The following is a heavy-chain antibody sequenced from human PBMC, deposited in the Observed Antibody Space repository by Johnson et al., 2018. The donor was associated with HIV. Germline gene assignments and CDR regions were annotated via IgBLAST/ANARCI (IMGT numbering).Heavy chain of an antibody. D-gene: IGHD6-19*01. CDR3: ARGKKQWLDEDAFDI. V-gene: IGHV3-9*01. J-gene: IGHJ3*02. CDR2: ISWNSGSI. Sequence: LVEYGGGLVQPGRSLRLSCAASGFTFDDYAMHWVRQAPGKGLEWVSGISWNSGSIGYADSVKGRFTISRDNAKNTLYLQMNSLRAEDTAVYYCARGKKQWLDEDAFDIWGQGTMVTVSS. CDR1: GFTFDDYA.